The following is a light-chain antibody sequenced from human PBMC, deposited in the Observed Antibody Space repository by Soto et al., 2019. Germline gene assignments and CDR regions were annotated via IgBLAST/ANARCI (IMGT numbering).Light chain of an antibody. CDR2: WAS. Sequence: DIVMTQSPDSLAVSLGERATINCKSSQSVFYSSNNNNYLAWYQQKPGQPPKLLIYWASTRESGVPDRFSGSGSATDFTLTISSLQAEDVAVYYCQQYYSAPGTFGQGTKLEIK. J-gene: IGKJ2*02. CDR3: QQYYSAPGT. CDR1: QSVFYSSNNNNY. V-gene: IGKV4-1*01.